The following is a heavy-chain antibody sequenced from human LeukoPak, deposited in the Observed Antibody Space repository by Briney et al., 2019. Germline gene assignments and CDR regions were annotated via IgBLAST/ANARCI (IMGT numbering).Heavy chain of an antibody. CDR2: ISGSGGST. CDR1: GFTFSSYA. V-gene: IGHV3-23*01. CDR3: AKDVEYSSSPYYFDY. Sequence: GGSLRLSCAASGFTFSSYAMSWVRQAPGKGLEWVSAISGSGGSTYYADSVKGRFTISRDNSKNTLYPQMNSLRAEDTAVYYCAKDVEYSSSPYYFDYWGQGTLVTVSS. D-gene: IGHD6-6*01. J-gene: IGHJ4*02.